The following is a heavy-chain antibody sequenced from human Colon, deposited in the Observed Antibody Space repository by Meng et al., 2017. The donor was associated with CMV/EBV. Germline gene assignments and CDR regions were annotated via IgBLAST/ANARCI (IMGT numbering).Heavy chain of an antibody. J-gene: IGHJ4*02. V-gene: IGHV1-2*02. CDR3: ARAFWSGYYPDY. CDR2: INPKSGGT. CDR1: GYSFSDYY. D-gene: IGHD3-3*01. Sequence: ASVKVSCKPSGYSFSDYYIHWVRQAPGQGLEWMGWINPKSGGTKCAQKFQGRVTLTTDTSIGTAYMELSRLTSDDTAVYYCARAFWSGYYPDYWGQGTLVTVSS.